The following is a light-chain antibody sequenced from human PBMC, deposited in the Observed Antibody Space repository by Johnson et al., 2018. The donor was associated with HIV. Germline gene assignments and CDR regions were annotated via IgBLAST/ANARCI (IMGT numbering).Light chain of an antibody. CDR3: GAWDSSLSSYV. CDR1: SSNIENNY. V-gene: IGLV1-51*02. Sequence: QSVLTQPPSVSAAPGQKVTISCSGSSSNIENNYVSWYQQLPGTAPKLLIYEDNRRPSGTPDRLSGSKSGTSATLGITGLQTGDEAVYYFGAWDSSLSSYVFGTGTKVTVL. CDR2: EDN. J-gene: IGLJ1*01.